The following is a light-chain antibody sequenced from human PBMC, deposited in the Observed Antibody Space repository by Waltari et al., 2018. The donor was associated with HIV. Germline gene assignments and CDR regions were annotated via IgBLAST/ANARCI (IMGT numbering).Light chain of an antibody. CDR2: QDT. J-gene: IGLJ2*01. Sequence: SYELTQPPSVSLPPGQTAKIMCSGDALPTNSAYWYQQKAGQAPVMIIFQDTKRPSDIPARFSASSAGTTATLTISGVQAEDEADYFCQSAHNSDVIFGGGTKLTVL. CDR3: QSAHNSDVI. V-gene: IGLV3-25*03. CDR1: ALPTNS.